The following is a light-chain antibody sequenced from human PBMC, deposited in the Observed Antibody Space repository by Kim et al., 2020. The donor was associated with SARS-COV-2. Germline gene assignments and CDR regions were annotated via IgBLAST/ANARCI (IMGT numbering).Light chain of an antibody. CDR2: DAS. CDR3: QQRSNGFT. CDR1: QSVSSY. Sequence: SLSPGESATLSCSASQSVSSYLAWYQQKPGQAPRLLIYDASNRATGIPARFSGSGSGTDFTLTISSLEPEDFAVYYCQQRSNGFTFGPGTKVDIK. J-gene: IGKJ3*01. V-gene: IGKV3-11*01.